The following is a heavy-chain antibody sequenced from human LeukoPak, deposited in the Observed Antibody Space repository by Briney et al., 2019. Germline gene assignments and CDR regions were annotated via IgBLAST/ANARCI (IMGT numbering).Heavy chain of an antibody. CDR3: ARAHGPWTTVTTDSWFDP. CDR2: INHRGST. J-gene: IGHJ5*02. D-gene: IGHD4-17*01. V-gene: IGHV4-34*01. Sequence: ETLSLTCAVYGGSFSGYYWSWIRQPPGKGLEWIGEINHRGSTNYNPSLKSRVTISVDTSKNQFSLKLSSVTAADTAVYYCARAHGPWTTVTTDSWFDPWGQGTLVTVSS. CDR1: GGSFSGYY.